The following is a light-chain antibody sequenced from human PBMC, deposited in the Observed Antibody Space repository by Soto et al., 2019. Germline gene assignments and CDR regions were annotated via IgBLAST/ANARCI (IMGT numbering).Light chain of an antibody. V-gene: IGKV3-11*01. CDR3: QQRSNWPPTWT. J-gene: IGKJ1*01. Sequence: EIVLTQSPATLSLSPGEKAPPSCRASKGVSSYLAWYKQKPGQAPRLLIYDASNRATGIPARFSGSGSGTDFTLTISSLEPEDFAVYYCQQRSNWPPTWTFGQGTKVEIK. CDR2: DAS. CDR1: KGVSSY.